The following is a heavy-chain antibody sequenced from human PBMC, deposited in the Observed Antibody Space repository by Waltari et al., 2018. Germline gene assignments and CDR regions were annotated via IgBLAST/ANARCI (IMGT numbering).Heavy chain of an antibody. Sequence: EEQLVESGGDFIQPGESLRVSCAVSGFTFSRYWMNWVRKAPGRGLLWVARINGDGSDTSYADSVGGRFTISRDNARNTVFLQMKSLRAEDTAVYYCARVARKTYSSPVPGRDYYYGMDVWGLGTTVTVSS. D-gene: IGHD3-22*01. J-gene: IGHJ6*02. CDR3: ARVARKTYSSPVPGRDYYYGMDV. CDR2: INGDGSDT. CDR1: GFTFSRYW. V-gene: IGHV3-74*01.